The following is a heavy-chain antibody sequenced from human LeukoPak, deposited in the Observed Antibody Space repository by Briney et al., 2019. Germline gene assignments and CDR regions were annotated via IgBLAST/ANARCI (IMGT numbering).Heavy chain of an antibody. J-gene: IGHJ6*02. Sequence: PGGSLRLSCAASGFTFSSYSMNWVRQAPGKGLEWVPYISSSSSTIYYADSVKGRFTISRDNAKNSLYLQMNSLRAEDTAVYYCARDGVAAADSYGMDVWGQGTTVTVSS. CDR2: ISSSSSTI. CDR3: ARDGVAAADSYGMDV. V-gene: IGHV3-48*04. CDR1: GFTFSSYS. D-gene: IGHD6-13*01.